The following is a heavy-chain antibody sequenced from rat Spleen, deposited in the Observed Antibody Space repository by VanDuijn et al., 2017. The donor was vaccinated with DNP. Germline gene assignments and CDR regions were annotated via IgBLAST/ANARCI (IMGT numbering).Heavy chain of an antibody. J-gene: IGHJ3*01. CDR3: IRRGGKGLFAY. V-gene: IGHV5-25*01. Sequence: EVQLVESGGGLVQPGRSLKLSCAASGFTFSNYDMAWVRQAPTKSLEWVASINLSGGILYYRDSAKGRFTVSRDNAKSTLYLQMVSLRSEDTATYFCIRRGGKGLFAYWGQGTLVTVSS. CDR1: GFTFSNYD. CDR2: INLSGGIL.